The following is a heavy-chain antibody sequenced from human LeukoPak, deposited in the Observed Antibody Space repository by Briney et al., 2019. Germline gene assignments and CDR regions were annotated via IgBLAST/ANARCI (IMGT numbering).Heavy chain of an antibody. J-gene: IGHJ6*03. Sequence: SETLSLTCSVSGGSISSSHYYWGWIRQPPGKGLEWIGSVYYSGSTDYNTSLRSRLTISVDMSKNQFSLKMRSVTAADTVIYYCARRTMIFGVAAYMDVWGKGTTVTVSS. CDR2: VYYSGST. V-gene: IGHV4-39*01. D-gene: IGHD3-3*01. CDR3: ARRTMIFGVAAYMDV. CDR1: GGSISSSHYY.